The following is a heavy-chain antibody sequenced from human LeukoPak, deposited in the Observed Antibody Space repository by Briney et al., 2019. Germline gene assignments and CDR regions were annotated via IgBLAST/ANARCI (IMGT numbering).Heavy chain of an antibody. J-gene: IGHJ4*02. D-gene: IGHD3-22*01. Sequence: ASVKVSCKASGYTFTSYAISWVRQAPGQGPEWMGWISGYNGNTKYAQKVQGRVTMTTDTSTSTAYMELRSLRSDDTAVYYCARDLPDYDSSGYCEYWGQGTLVTVSS. CDR2: ISGYNGNT. CDR3: ARDLPDYDSSGYCEY. CDR1: GYTFTSYA. V-gene: IGHV1-18*01.